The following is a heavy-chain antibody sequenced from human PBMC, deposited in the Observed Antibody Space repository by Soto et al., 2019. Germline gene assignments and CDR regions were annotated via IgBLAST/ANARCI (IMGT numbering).Heavy chain of an antibody. CDR3: ASSVHFDWLLYFDY. V-gene: IGHV1-69*02. Sequence: SVKVSCQASGGTFSSYTISWVRQAPGQGLEWMGRIIPILGIANYAQKFQGRVTITADKSTSTAYMELSSLRSEDTAVYYCASSVHFDWLLYFDYWGQGTLVTVSS. J-gene: IGHJ4*02. CDR2: IIPILGIA. D-gene: IGHD3-9*01. CDR1: GGTFSSYT.